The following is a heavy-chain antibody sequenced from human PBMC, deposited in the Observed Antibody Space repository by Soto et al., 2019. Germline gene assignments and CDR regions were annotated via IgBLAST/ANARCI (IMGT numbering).Heavy chain of an antibody. J-gene: IGHJ6*02. D-gene: IGHD4-4*01. Sequence: ASVKVSCKASGYTFTGYYMHWVRQAPGQGLEWMGWINPNSGGTNYAQKFQGWVTMTRDTSISTAYMELSRLRSDDTAVYYCARMEGAVTTKAGYYYYYGMDVWGQGTTVTVSS. CDR1: GYTFTGYY. V-gene: IGHV1-2*04. CDR2: INPNSGGT. CDR3: ARMEGAVTTKAGYYYYYGMDV.